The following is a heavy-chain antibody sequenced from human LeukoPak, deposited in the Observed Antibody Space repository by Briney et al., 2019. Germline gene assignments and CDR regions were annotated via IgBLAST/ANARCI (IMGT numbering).Heavy chain of an antibody. J-gene: IGHJ6*03. D-gene: IGHD3-3*01. V-gene: IGHV4-59*01. CDR2: IYYSGST. CDR1: GGSISSYY. Sequence: SETLSLTCTVSGGSISSYYWSWIRQPPGKGLEWVGYIYYSGSTNYTPSLKSRVTISVDTSKNQFSLKLSSVTAADTAVYYCAGDRAYDFWSGVYYYYMDVWGKGTTVTVSS. CDR3: AGDRAYDFWSGVYYYYMDV.